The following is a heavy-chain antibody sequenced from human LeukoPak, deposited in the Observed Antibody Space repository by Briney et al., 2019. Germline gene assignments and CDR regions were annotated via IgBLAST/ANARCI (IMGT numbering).Heavy chain of an antibody. V-gene: IGHV4-34*01. CDR1: GGSFSGYY. CDR3: ASGVLSGSSSGLVWFDP. CDR2: INHSGST. D-gene: IGHD6-6*01. J-gene: IGHJ5*02. Sequence: SETLSLTCAVYGGSFSGYYWSWIRQPPGKGLEWIGEINHSGSTNYNPSLKSRVTISVDTSKNQFSLKLSSVTAADTALYYCASGVLSGSSSGLVWFDPWGHGTLVTVSS.